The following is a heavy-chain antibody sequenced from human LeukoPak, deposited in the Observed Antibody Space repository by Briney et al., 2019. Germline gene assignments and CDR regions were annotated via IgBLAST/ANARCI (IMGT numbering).Heavy chain of an antibody. CDR2: ISWSSGNI. J-gene: IGHJ4*02. V-gene: IGHV3-9*01. D-gene: IGHD3-10*01. Sequence: GGSLRLSCAASGFTFDDYAMHWVRHPPGKGLEWVSGISWSSGNIVYADSVKGRFTISRDNAKNSLYLQMNSLRAEDTALYYCAKEYDGSYYKGGYFDYWGQGTLVTVSS. CDR3: AKEYDGSYYKGGYFDY. CDR1: GFTFDDYA.